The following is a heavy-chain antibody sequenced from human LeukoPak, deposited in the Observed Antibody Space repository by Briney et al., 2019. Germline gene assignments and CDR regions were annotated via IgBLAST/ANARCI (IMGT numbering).Heavy chain of an antibody. CDR1: GGTFSSYA. V-gene: IGHV1-2*02. CDR3: ARVVGSGSYPPMQTAFDP. CDR2: INPNSGGT. Sequence: ASVKVSCKASGGTFSSYAISWVRQAPGQGLEWMGWINPNSGGTNYAQKFQGRVTMTRDTSISTAYMELSRLRSDDTAVYYCARVVGSGSYPPMQTAFDPWGQGTLVTVSS. D-gene: IGHD1-26*01. J-gene: IGHJ5*02.